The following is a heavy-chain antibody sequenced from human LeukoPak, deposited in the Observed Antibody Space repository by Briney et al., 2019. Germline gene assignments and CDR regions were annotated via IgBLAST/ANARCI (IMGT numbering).Heavy chain of an antibody. V-gene: IGHV3-21*01. CDR2: ISSSSTYI. CDR1: GFTFSSYE. CDR3: ARAPPYGSGTYPKWFDP. J-gene: IGHJ5*02. D-gene: IGHD3-10*01. Sequence: GGSLRLSCAASGFTFSSYEMNWVRQAPGRGLEWVSSISSSSTYIYYADSVKGRFTVSRDNSLYLQMNSLRAEDTAVYYCARAPPYGSGTYPKWFDPWGQGTLVTVSS.